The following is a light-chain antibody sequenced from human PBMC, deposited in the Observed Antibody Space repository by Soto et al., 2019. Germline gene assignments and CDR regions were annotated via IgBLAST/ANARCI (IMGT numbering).Light chain of an antibody. CDR3: SSYISSSTRRMV. CDR2: AVS. V-gene: IGLV2-14*01. CDR1: SSDVGGYNY. J-gene: IGLJ2*01. Sequence: QSVLTQPASVSGSPGQSITISCTRTSSDVGGYNYVSWYQQHPGKAPKAMIYAVSNRPSGVSNRFSGSKSGNTASLTISGLQAEDEADYYCSSYISSSTRRMVFGGGTKLTAL.